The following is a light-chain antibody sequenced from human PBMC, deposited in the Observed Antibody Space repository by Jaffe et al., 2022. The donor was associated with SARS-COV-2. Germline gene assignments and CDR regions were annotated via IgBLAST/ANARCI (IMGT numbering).Light chain of an antibody. CDR2: DVS. V-gene: IGLV2-11*01. CDR3: CSCAGTYTLGV. J-gene: IGLJ3*02. CDR1: SSDVGCYNY. Sequence: QSALTQPRSVSGSPGQSVTISCTGTSSDVGCYNYVSWYQQHPGKAPKVMIYDVSKRPSGVPDRFSGARSGNTASLTISGLQAEDEADYYCCSCAGTYTLGVFGGGTKLTVL.